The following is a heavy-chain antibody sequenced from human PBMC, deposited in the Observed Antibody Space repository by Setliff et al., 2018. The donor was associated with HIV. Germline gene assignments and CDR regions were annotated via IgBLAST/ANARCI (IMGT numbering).Heavy chain of an antibody. D-gene: IGHD3-10*01. CDR3: VREGLWFGESH. CDR1: GFTLSDYE. V-gene: IGHV3-48*03. J-gene: IGHJ4*02. CDR2: ISSSGGSL. Sequence: GESLKISCAASGFTLSDYEMNWVRQAPGKGLEWVSYISSSGGSLYYGASVKGRFSISRDNAKNSLYLEMNSLRVEDTAIYYCVREGLWFGESHWGQGTLGTAPQ.